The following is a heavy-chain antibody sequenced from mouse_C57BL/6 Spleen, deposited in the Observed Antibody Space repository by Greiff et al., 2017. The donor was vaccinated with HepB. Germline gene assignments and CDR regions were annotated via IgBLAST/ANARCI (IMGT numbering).Heavy chain of an antibody. D-gene: IGHD2-4*01. V-gene: IGHV1-64*01. J-gene: IGHJ3*01. CDR3: ASWDDYWAWFAY. CDR2: IHPNSGST. CDR1: GYTFTSYW. Sequence: QVQLQQPGAELVKPGASVKLSCKASGYTFTSYWMHWVKQRPGQGLEWIGMIHPNSGSTNYNEKFKSKATLTVDKSSSTAYMQLSSLTSEDSAVYYCASWDDYWAWFAYWGQGTLVTVSA.